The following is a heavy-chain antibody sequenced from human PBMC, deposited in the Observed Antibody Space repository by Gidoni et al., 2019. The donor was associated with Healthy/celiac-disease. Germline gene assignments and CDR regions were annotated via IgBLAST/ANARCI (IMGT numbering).Heavy chain of an antibody. CDR2: IYYSGGT. J-gene: IGHJ6*02. CDR3: ARSSPGAIFGVVTHIYYYYGMDV. Sequence: QVQLQESGPGLVKPSQTLSLTCTVSGGSISSGGYYWSWIRQHPGKGLEWIGYIYYSGGTYYNPSLKSRVTISVDTSKNQFSLKLSSVTAADTAVYYCARSSPGAIFGVVTHIYYYYGMDVWGQGTTVTVSS. D-gene: IGHD3-3*01. CDR1: GGSISSGGYY. V-gene: IGHV4-31*03.